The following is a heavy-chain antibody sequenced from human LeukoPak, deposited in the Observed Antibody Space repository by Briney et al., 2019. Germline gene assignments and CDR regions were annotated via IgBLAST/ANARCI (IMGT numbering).Heavy chain of an antibody. CDR3: VRHGGSHFIY. V-gene: IGHV4-59*08. CDR1: GGSISGYY. J-gene: IGHJ4*02. CDR2: IHSSGNT. Sequence: PSETLSLTCTVSGGSISGYYWSWIRQPPGKALEWIGYIHSSGNTVYNPSLKSRVTIAVDTSKNQFSLKLSSVTAVDTAIYYCVRHGGSHFIYWGQGTLVTVSS. D-gene: IGHD1-26*01.